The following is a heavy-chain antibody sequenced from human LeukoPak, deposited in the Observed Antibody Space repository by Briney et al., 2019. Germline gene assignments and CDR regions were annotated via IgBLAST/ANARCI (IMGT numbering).Heavy chain of an antibody. CDR1: RGSIGSSGSS. CDR3: ARGDIVVVVAATRDYYFDY. CDR2: ISQDVNG. D-gene: IGHD2-15*01. Sequence: PSQTLSLTCAVSRGSIGSSGSSWTWIRQPPGKGLEWTGDISQDVNGNYNPSLKSRVTISVDTSKNQFSLKLSSVTAADTAVYYCARGDIVVVVAATRDYYFDYWGQGTLVTVSS. V-gene: IGHV4-30-2*01. J-gene: IGHJ4*02.